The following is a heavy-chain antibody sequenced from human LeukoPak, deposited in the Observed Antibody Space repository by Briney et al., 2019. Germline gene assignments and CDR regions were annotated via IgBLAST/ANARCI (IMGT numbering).Heavy chain of an antibody. CDR3: ARDRTMIAPSGMDV. CDR1: GYTFTSYY. D-gene: IGHD3-22*01. Sequence: SVKVTCEASGYTFTSYYTHWVRQAPGQGLEWMGGIIPIFGTANYAQKFQGRVTITADESTSTAYMELSSLRSEDTAVYYCARDRTMIAPSGMDVWGQGTTVTVSS. CDR2: IIPIFGTA. V-gene: IGHV1-69*13. J-gene: IGHJ6*02.